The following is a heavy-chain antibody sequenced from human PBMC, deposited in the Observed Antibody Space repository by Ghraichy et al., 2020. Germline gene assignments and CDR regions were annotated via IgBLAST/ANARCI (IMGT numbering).Heavy chain of an antibody. CDR1: GFTFASYA. D-gene: IGHD2-21*02. Sequence: GGSLRLSCAASGFTFASYAMTWVRQAPGKGLEWVSAISTSGGTTYYADSVKGRFIVSRDNSKKTLHLEMDSLRPDDTAVYYCAKNRVSVTAPFSPWGQGALMTVSS. CDR3: AKNRVSVTAPFSP. CDR2: ISTSGGTT. J-gene: IGHJ5*02. V-gene: IGHV3-23*01.